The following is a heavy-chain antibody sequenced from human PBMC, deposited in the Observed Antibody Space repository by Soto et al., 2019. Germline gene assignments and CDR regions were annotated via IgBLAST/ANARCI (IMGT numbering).Heavy chain of an antibody. CDR2: ISPHNDRT. V-gene: IGHV1-18*01. J-gene: IGHJ3*02. CDR1: GYNFTSYG. CDR3: PRDLYYSSGRYFDHDAFDI. Sequence: QVQLVQSGADVKKPGASVKVSCKASGYNFTSYGISWVRQAPGQGLEWMGWISPHNDRTKYARRFQDRVTMTTETPTSTVYMELGSLRSDDTAVYYCPRDLYYSSGRYFDHDAFDIWGQGTVVTVSS. D-gene: IGHD6-19*01.